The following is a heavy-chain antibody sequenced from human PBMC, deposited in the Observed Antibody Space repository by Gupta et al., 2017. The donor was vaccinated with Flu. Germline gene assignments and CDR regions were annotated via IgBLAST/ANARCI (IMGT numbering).Heavy chain of an antibody. CDR3: ATDLDWAFDC. V-gene: IGHV3-48*02. J-gene: IGHJ4*02. Sequence: EVQLVESGGGLVKAGGSVRRICAASGFTFSSRPMNWLRLTPGKGLEWISNMRISREGGTSYADSVKGRFTVSRDDTENSLSLQMNSLKDEDTAVYYCATDLDWAFDCWGPGTLVTVSA. CDR2: MRISREGGT. D-gene: IGHD2-21*01. CDR1: GFTFSSRP.